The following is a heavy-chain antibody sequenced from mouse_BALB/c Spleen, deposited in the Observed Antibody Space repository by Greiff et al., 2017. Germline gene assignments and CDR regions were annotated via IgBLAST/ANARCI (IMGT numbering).Heavy chain of an antibody. CDR1: GFNIKDTY. J-gene: IGHJ1*01. D-gene: IGHD1-1*01. CDR2: IDPANGNT. Sequence: EVQLQQSGAELVKPGASVKLSCTASGFNIKDTYMHWVKQRPEQGLEWIGRIDPANGNTKYDPKFQGKATITADTSSNTAYLQLSSLTSDDTAVYYCASTTVVGPYWYFDVWGAGTTVTVSS. V-gene: IGHV14-3*02. CDR3: ASTTVVGPYWYFDV.